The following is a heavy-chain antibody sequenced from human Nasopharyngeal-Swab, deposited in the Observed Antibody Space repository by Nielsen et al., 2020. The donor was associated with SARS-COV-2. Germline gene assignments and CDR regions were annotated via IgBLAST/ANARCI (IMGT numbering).Heavy chain of an antibody. Sequence: SVKVSCKASGGTFSSYAISWVRQAPGQGLEWMGGIIPIFGTANYAQKFQGRVTITADESTSTAYMELSSLRSEDTAVYYCARGMAGTTILLGYYYYGMDVWGQGTTVTVSS. J-gene: IGHJ6*02. CDR1: GGTFSSYA. CDR2: IIPIFGTA. V-gene: IGHV1-69*13. CDR3: ARGMAGTTILLGYYYYGMDV. D-gene: IGHD1-7*01.